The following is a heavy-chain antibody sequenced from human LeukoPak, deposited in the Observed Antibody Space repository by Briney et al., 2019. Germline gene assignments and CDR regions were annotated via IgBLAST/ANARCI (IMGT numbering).Heavy chain of an antibody. CDR2: ISAYNGNT. CDR3: ARRSGIAVAGAFDY. CDR1: GYTFTSYG. J-gene: IGHJ4*02. V-gene: IGHV1-18*01. Sequence: GASVKVSCKASGYTFTSYGISWVRQAPGQGLEWMGWISAYNGNTNYAQKFQGRVTLTRDMSTSTDYLELSSLRSEDTAVYYCARRSGIAVAGAFDYWGQGTLVTVSS. D-gene: IGHD6-19*01.